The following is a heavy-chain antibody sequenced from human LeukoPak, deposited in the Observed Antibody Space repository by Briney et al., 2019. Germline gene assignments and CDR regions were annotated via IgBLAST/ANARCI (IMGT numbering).Heavy chain of an antibody. J-gene: IGHJ3*02. CDR1: GFTFSSYW. V-gene: IGHV3-74*01. Sequence: PGGSPRLSCAASGFTFSSYWMHWVRQAPGKGLVWVSRINSDGSSTSYADSVKGRSTISRDNAKNTLYLQMNSLRAEDTAVYYCARDHVSTPYAFDIWGQGTMVTVSS. CDR3: ARDHVSTPYAFDI. CDR2: INSDGSST. D-gene: IGHD5/OR15-5a*01.